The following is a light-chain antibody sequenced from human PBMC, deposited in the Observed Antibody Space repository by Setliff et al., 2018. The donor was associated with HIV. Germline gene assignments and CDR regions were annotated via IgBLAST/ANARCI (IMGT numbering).Light chain of an antibody. CDR2: DVS. Sequence: QSALTQPASVSGSPGQSITISCTGTISDVGSYNLVSWYQQHPGKAPKLMIYDVSKRPSGVSNRLSGSKSGNTASLTISGLQAEDEADYFCCSYVSINPHYVFGAASKVTVL. V-gene: IGLV2-23*02. J-gene: IGLJ1*01. CDR1: ISDVGSYNL. CDR3: CSYVSINPHYV.